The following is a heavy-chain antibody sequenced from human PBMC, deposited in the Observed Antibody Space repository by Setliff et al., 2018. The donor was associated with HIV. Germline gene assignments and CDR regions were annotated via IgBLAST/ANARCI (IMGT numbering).Heavy chain of an antibody. J-gene: IGHJ4*02. CDR3: AKQVSGYFDY. Sequence: LRLSCEASGFPFSAYAFSWVRQAPGKGLEWVSTSGNGGIIVYTDSVKGRFTVSRDNSKNTLFLVLTSLRPEDTAVYYCAKQVSGYFDYWGQGALVTVSS. CDR2: SGNGGII. CDR1: GFPFSAYA. V-gene: IGHV3-23*01. D-gene: IGHD3-10*01.